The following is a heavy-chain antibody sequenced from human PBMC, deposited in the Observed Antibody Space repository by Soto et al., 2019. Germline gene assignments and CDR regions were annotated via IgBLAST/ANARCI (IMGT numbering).Heavy chain of an antibody. CDR3: ARRHDIWTGADAYDI. D-gene: IGHD3-9*01. V-gene: IGHV4-31*03. J-gene: IGHJ3*02. Sequence: QVQLQESGPGLVKPSQTLSLTCTVSGDSISSYGYYWTWIRPHPGKGLEWMGDIYDGAYTYSNPSLNSRVSIFVDTSTTQLSLQLTSVTAAATAVYYCARRHDIWTGADAYDIWGQGTMVTVAS. CDR1: GDSISSYGYY. CDR2: IYDGAYT.